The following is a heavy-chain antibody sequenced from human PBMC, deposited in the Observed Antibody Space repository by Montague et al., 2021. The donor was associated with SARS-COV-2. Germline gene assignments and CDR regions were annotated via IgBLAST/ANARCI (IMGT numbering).Heavy chain of an antibody. J-gene: IGHJ2*01. CDR3: ARHYYDSSGYYSPWYFDL. CDR2: IYYSGST. CDR1: GGSISSSSYY. D-gene: IGHD3-22*01. V-gene: IGHV4-39*01. Sequence: SETLSLTCTVSGGSISSSSYYWGWIRQPPGKGLEWIGSIYYSGSTYYNPSLKSRVTISVDTSDNQFPLKLSSVTAADTAVYYCARHYYDSSGYYSPWYFDLWGRGTLVTVSS.